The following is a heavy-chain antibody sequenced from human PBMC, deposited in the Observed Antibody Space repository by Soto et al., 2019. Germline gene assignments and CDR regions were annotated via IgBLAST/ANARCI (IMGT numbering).Heavy chain of an antibody. D-gene: IGHD5-12*01. CDR3: ARAELIVAGQAFDS. V-gene: IGHV1-46*01. J-gene: IGHJ4*02. CDR1: GYRLSSYY. Sequence: QVDLVQSGAEVKKPGASVKMSCKSSGYRLSSYYMHWVRQAPGQGLEWMGIVNPSDGRANYARKFQGRVTMTWDTSTTTLYMEVNSLRSDDTAIYYCARAELIVAGQAFDSWGQGTLVTVSS. CDR2: VNPSDGRA.